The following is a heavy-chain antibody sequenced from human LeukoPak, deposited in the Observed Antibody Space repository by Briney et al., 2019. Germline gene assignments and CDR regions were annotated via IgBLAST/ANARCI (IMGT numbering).Heavy chain of an antibody. J-gene: IGHJ3*02. V-gene: IGHV1-18*01. CDR2: ISAYNGKT. CDR1: GYTFTSSG. D-gene: IGHD3-22*01. CDR3: ARDSESMIVVVTYDVFDI. Sequence: ASVKVSCKASGYTFTSSGISWVRQAPGRGLEWMGWISAYNGKTNYAQKFQGRVTMTTDTSTSTAYMELRSLRSDDTAVYYCARDSESMIVVVTYDVFDIWGQGTMVTVSS.